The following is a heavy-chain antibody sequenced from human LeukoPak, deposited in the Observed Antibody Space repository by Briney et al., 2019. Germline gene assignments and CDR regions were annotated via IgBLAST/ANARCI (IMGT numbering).Heavy chain of an antibody. V-gene: IGHV3-21*04. CDR1: GFTFSRHG. CDR3: AKDSSSWPYYFDY. Sequence: PGGTLRLSCVASGFTFSRHGMNWVRQAPGKGLEWVSSISSSSSYIYYADSVKGRFTISRDNSKNTLYLQMNSLRAEDTAVYYCAKDSSSWPYYFDYWGQGTLVTVSS. J-gene: IGHJ4*02. D-gene: IGHD6-13*01. CDR2: ISSSSSYI.